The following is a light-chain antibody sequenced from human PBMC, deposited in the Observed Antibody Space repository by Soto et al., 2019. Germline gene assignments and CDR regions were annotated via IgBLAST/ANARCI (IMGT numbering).Light chain of an antibody. CDR3: QQSYSTSSIT. J-gene: IGKJ5*01. V-gene: IGKV1-39*01. CDR1: QSVSSY. Sequence: DIQMTQSPSSLSASVRDRVTITCRASQSVSSYLNWYQQKPGKAPKLLIYAASSLQSGVPSRFSGSGSGTDFTLTISSLQPEDFATYYCQQSYSTSSITFGQGTRLEIK. CDR2: AAS.